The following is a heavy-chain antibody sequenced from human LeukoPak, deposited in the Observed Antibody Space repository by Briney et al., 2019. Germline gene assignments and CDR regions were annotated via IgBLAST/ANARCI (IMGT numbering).Heavy chain of an antibody. Sequence: PSETLSLTCTVSGGSISSYYWSWIRQPPGKGLEWIGYIYDSGSTNYNPSLKSRVTISVDTSKNQFSLKVSSVTAADTAVYYCASLTTADAFDIWGQGTMVTVSS. D-gene: IGHD3-22*01. V-gene: IGHV4-59*01. CDR3: ASLTTADAFDI. J-gene: IGHJ3*02. CDR2: IYDSGST. CDR1: GGSISSYY.